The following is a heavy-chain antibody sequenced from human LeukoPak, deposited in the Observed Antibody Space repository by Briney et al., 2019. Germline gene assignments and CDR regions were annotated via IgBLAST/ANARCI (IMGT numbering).Heavy chain of an antibody. J-gene: IGHJ3*02. CDR1: GYTFTNYW. V-gene: IGHV5-51*01. Sequence: GESLKISCKGSGYTFTNYWIGWVRQMPGKGLEWMGIIYPGDSDTRYSPSLQGHVTFSVDKSISTAYLQWSSLKASDTATYYCANNYSPLPENAFDIWGQGTMVTVSS. CDR3: ANNYSPLPENAFDI. D-gene: IGHD2-15*01. CDR2: IYPGDSDT.